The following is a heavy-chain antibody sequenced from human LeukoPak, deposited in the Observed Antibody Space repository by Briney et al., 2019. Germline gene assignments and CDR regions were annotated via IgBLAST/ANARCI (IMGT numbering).Heavy chain of an antibody. D-gene: IGHD3-16*01. J-gene: IGHJ4*02. CDR2: IYTSGST. CDR1: GGSISSGSYY. V-gene: IGHV4-61*02. Sequence: SQTLSLTCTVSGGSISSGSYYWRWIRQPAGTGLKWLGRIYTSGSTNYNPSLKSRITISVDTSKNQFSRKLSSVTAADTAVYYCARAPGGYLDYWGQGTLVTVSS. CDR3: ARAPGGYLDY.